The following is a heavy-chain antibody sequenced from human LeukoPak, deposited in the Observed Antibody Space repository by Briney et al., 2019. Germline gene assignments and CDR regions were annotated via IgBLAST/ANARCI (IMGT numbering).Heavy chain of an antibody. V-gene: IGHV4-34*01. Sequence: SETLSLTCTVSGGSISSYYWSWIRQPPGKGLEWIGEINHSGSTNYNPSLKSRVTISVDTSKNQFSLKLSSVTAADTAVYYCARGLMASTVFSGMDVWGQGTTVTVSS. CDR3: ARGLMASTVFSGMDV. CDR2: INHSGST. J-gene: IGHJ6*02. D-gene: IGHD3-10*01. CDR1: GGSISSYY.